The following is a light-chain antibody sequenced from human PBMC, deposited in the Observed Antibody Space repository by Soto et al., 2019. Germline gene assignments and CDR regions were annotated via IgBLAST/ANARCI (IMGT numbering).Light chain of an antibody. V-gene: IGLV2-8*01. CDR3: GSYAGYNKYVI. CDR2: EVS. J-gene: IGLJ2*01. CDR1: SSDVGAYDY. Sequence: QSALTQPPSASGSPGQSVTISCTGSSSDVGAYDYVSWYQQHPGNAPKLLICEVSKRPSGVPDRFSGSKSGNTASLTVSGLQAEDEAVYDCGSYAGYNKYVIFGGGTKLTVL.